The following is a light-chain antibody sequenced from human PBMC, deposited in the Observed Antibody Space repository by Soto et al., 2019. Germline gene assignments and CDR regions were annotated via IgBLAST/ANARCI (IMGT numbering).Light chain of an antibody. CDR2: GAS. CDR3: QHYSTWLWT. Sequence: XLSVSPGERATLSCRASQSVSSKLAWYQQKPGQGPRLLIYGASTRATGIPARFSGSGSGTEFTLTISSLQSEDFAVYYCQHYSTWLWTFGQGTKVEIK. J-gene: IGKJ1*01. CDR1: QSVSSK. V-gene: IGKV3-15*01.